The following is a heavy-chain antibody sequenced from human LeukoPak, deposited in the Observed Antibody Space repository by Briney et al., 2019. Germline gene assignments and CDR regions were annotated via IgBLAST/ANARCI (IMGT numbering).Heavy chain of an antibody. Sequence: ASVKVSCKASGYTFTSYGISWVRQAPGQGLEWMGWISAYNGNTNYAQKLQGRVTMTRDTSTSTVYMQLSSLRSEDTAVYYCARDLAIAAAPYGMDVWGQGTTVTVSS. V-gene: IGHV1-18*01. J-gene: IGHJ6*02. CDR2: ISAYNGNT. D-gene: IGHD6-13*01. CDR1: GYTFTSYG. CDR3: ARDLAIAAAPYGMDV.